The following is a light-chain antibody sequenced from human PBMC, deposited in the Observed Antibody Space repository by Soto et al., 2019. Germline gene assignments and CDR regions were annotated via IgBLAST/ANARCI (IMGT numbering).Light chain of an antibody. CDR1: SSNIGSHT. Sequence: QSVLTQPPSASGTPGQTIAISCSGGSSNIGSHTVNWYQQLPGTAPRLLIYSNTQRPSGVPDRFSGSKSGTSASLAISGLQSEYEGDYHCAAWDESLNGVVFGGGTQLTVL. V-gene: IGLV1-44*01. CDR3: AAWDESLNGVV. J-gene: IGLJ2*01. CDR2: SNT.